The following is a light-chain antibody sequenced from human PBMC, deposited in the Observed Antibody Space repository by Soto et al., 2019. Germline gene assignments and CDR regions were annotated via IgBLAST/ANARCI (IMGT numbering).Light chain of an antibody. Sequence: EIVITRAPGTLTVTPGESATLSCRASQSVSSNLAWYQQKPGEAPLLLIYGASTRATGIPARFIGSGSGTEFPLTISSLQSEDLAVYYCQQYNNWPRTFGQGTKVDIK. CDR1: QSVSSN. CDR2: GAS. J-gene: IGKJ1*01. V-gene: IGKV3-15*01. CDR3: QQYNNWPRT.